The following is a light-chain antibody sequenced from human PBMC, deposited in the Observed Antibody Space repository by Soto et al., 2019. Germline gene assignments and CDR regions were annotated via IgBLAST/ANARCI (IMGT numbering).Light chain of an antibody. J-gene: IGKJ1*01. Sequence: IVFTQSTGTPSLSPGERATLSCRASQSVSNNYLAWYQQKPGQAPRLLIYGASNRATGIPDRFSGSGSGTDFTLTISRLEPEDFAVYYCQQYGSSGTFGQGTKVDIK. CDR3: QQYGSSGT. CDR2: GAS. CDR1: QSVSNNY. V-gene: IGKV3-20*01.